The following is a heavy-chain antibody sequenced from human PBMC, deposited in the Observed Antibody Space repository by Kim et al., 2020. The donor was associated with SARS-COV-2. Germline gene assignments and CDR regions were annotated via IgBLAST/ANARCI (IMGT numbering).Heavy chain of an antibody. V-gene: IGHV7-4-1*02. CDR3: ARDLRTTVTNIYYFDY. J-gene: IGHJ4*02. Sequence: ASVKVSCKASGYTFTSYAMNWVRQAPGQGLEWMGWINTNTGNPTYAQGFTGRFVFSLDTSVSTAYLQISSLKAEDTAVYYCARDLRTTVTNIYYFDYWGQGTLVTVSS. CDR2: INTNTGNP. D-gene: IGHD4-17*01. CDR1: GYTFTSYA.